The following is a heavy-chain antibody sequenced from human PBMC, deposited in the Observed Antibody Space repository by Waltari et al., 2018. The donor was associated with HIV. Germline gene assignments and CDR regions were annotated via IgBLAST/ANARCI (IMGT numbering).Heavy chain of an antibody. V-gene: IGHV4-4*02. CDR1: AVSIRRINW. D-gene: IGHD5-12*01. Sequence: QVQLQESGPGLVKPSGTLSLTCAVPAVSIRRINWWSRVRQPPGKGLEWMGEIYHSGSTNYNPSLKSRVTISVDKSKNQFSLKLSSVTAAYTAVYYCARDSDEMARYFDLWGRGTLVTVSS. J-gene: IGHJ2*01. CDR3: ARDSDEMARYFDL. CDR2: IYHSGST.